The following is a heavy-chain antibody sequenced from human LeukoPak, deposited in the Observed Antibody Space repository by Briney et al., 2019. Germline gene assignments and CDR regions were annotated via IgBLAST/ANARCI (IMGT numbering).Heavy chain of an antibody. CDR1: GYSFTSYW. D-gene: IGHD2-15*01. CDR2: IYPVDSDT. CDR3: ARVPRYCSGGSCRASSFDY. J-gene: IGHJ4*02. V-gene: IGHV5-51*01. Sequence: GESLKISCKGSGYSFTSYWIGWVRQMPGKGLEWMGIIYPVDSDTRYSPSFQGQVTISADKSISTAYLQWSSLKASDTAMYYCARVPRYCSGGSCRASSFDYWGQGTLVTVSS.